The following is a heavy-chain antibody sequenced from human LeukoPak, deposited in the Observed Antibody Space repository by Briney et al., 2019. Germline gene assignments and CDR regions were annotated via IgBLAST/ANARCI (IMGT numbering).Heavy chain of an antibody. V-gene: IGHV3-73*01. Sequence: GGSLRLSCAASGFTFSGSAMHWVRQASGKGLEWVGRIRSKANSYATAYAASVKGRFTISRDDSKNTAYLQMNSLRAEDTAVYYCAKRGRKVTTFDLEVWDYYMDVWGKGTTVTVSS. CDR3: AKRGRKVTTFDLEVWDYYMDV. CDR1: GFTFSGSA. CDR2: IRSKANSYAT. J-gene: IGHJ6*03. D-gene: IGHD4-17*01.